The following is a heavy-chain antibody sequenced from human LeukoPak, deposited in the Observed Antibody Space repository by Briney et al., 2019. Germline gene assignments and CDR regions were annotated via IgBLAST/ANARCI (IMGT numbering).Heavy chain of an antibody. CDR1: GFTFSSYE. V-gene: IGHV3-48*03. J-gene: IGHJ6*04. D-gene: IGHD3-10*02. CDR3: AELGITMIGGV. Sequence: GGSLRLSCAASGFTFSSYEMNWVRQAPGKGLKWVSYISSSGSTVYYADSVKGRFTISRDNAKNSLYLQMNSLRAEDTAVYYCAELGITMIGGVWGKGTTVTISS. CDR2: ISSSGSTV.